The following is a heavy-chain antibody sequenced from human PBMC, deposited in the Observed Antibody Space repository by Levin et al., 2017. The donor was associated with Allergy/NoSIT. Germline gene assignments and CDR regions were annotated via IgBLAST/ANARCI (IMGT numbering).Heavy chain of an antibody. CDR1: GYTFSIYS. CDR3: ARDPDTSTWRRGGGWFDP. Sequence: AGGSLRLSCAASGYTFSIYSMNWVRQAPGKGLEWVSSITSSSTFIYYADSVKGRFTISRDNAKNSLYLQMNSLSAEDTAVYYCARDPDTSTWRRGGGWFDPWGQGILVTVSS. J-gene: IGHJ5*02. D-gene: IGHD2/OR15-2a*01. V-gene: IGHV3-21*01. CDR2: ITSSSTFI.